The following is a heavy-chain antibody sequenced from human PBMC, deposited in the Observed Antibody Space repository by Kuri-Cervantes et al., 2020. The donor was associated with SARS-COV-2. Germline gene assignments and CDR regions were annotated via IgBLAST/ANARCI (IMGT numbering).Heavy chain of an antibody. CDR3: ATGSYYVAYDY. CDR1: GGSISTCY. V-gene: IGHV4-59*01. J-gene: IGHJ4*02. Sequence: ESLKISCTVSGGSISTCYWSWIRQPPGKGLEWIGYLYYSGSTNYSPSLKSRVTISLDTSKNQFSLKPSSVTAADTAVYYCATGSYYVAYDYWGQGTLVTVSS. D-gene: IGHD1-26*01. CDR2: LYYSGST.